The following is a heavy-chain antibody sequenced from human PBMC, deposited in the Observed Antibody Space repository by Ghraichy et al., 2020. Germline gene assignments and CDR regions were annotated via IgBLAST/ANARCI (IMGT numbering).Heavy chain of an antibody. CDR2: TSYDGSNK. CDR1: GFTFSSYP. D-gene: IGHD1-26*01. V-gene: IGHV3-30-3*01. Sequence: GGSLRLSCAASGFTFSSYPMNWVRQAPGKGLEWVAITSYDGSNKYYADSVKGRFTISRDNSKNTLYLQMNSLRDDDTAVYYCARDYKGVGGIDYWGQGTLVTVSS. CDR3: ARDYKGVGGIDY. J-gene: IGHJ4*02.